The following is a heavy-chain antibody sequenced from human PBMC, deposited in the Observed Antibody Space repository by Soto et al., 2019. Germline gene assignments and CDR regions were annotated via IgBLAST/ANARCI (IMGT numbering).Heavy chain of an antibody. V-gene: IGHV3-23*01. J-gene: IGHJ3*02. D-gene: IGHD3-22*01. Sequence: VGSLRLSCSASGFTFSSYAMTWVRQAPGKGLEWVSGISYSGSATYHAVSVKGRFTIFRDNSKNSLYLQMNSLRAEDTAVYYCARHRFGSGYYWRNDAFDIWGQGTMVTVSS. CDR1: GFTFSSYA. CDR3: ARHRFGSGYYWRNDAFDI. CDR2: ISYSGSAT.